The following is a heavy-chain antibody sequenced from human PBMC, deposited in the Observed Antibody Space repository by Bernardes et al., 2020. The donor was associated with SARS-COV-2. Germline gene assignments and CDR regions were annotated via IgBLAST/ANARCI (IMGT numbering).Heavy chain of an antibody. Sequence: ASVKVSCKASGYTFTGYFIHWVRQAPGQGLEWMGCINPNSGGTNCAQKFQGWVTMTRDTSISTAYMELSRLKSDDTAVYYCATDHDSSINDVFNAWGQGTMVTVSS. CDR2: INPNSGGT. CDR1: GYTFTGYF. D-gene: IGHD3-22*01. CDR3: ATDHDSSINDVFNA. J-gene: IGHJ3*01. V-gene: IGHV1-2*04.